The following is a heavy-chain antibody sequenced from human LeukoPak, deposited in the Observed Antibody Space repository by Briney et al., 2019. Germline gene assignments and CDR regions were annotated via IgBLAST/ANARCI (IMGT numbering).Heavy chain of an antibody. V-gene: IGHV3-11*05. CDR2: ISGDSYTK. D-gene: IGHD4-23*01. CDR1: GXTFRDYH. J-gene: IGHJ1*01. CDR3: ARGGGNSGYFQH. Sequence: GGSLRLSCAASGXTFRDYHVSWIRQTPGKGLEWLSYISGDSYTKYSDSVKGRFTISRDNAKNSLFLQMNSLRVEDTAVYYCARGGGNSGYFQHWGQGTLVTVSS.